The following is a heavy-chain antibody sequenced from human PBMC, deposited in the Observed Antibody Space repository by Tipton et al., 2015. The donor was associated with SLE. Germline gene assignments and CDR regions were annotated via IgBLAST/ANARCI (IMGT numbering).Heavy chain of an antibody. V-gene: IGHV4-39*02. CDR3: ARHSGYCSGGTCSFNWFDP. Sequence: LRLSCTVLGGSIRGSSFYWGWIRQSPGKGLEWIGRVYYRGTAYYNPALKSRVTISVDTSKNDFSLKVTSVTAPDTAVYYCARHSGYCSGGTCSFNWFDPWGQGILVTVSS. D-gene: IGHD2-15*01. CDR1: GGSIRGSSFY. J-gene: IGHJ5*02. CDR2: VYYRGTA.